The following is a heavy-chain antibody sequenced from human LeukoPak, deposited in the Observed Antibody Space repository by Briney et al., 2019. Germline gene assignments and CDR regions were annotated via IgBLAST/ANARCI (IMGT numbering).Heavy chain of an antibody. J-gene: IGHJ4*02. CDR2: VYYRGNT. CDR1: GGSISGTTYY. Sequence: PSETLSLTCTVSGGSISGTTYYWGWIRQPPGKGLEWIGSVYYRGNTYYNPSLKSRVTISVVTSKSQFSLRLNSVTAADTSVYYCARLWSGLRPPDYWGQGTLVTVSS. V-gene: IGHV4-39*01. D-gene: IGHD3-3*01. CDR3: ARLWSGLRPPDY.